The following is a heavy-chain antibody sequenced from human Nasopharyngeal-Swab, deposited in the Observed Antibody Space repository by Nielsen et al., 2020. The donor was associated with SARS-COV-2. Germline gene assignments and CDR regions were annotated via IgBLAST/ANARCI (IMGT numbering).Heavy chain of an antibody. CDR1: GYSFTSYW. J-gene: IGHJ6*02. CDR3: ARRGYSGYEYYGMDV. Sequence: KVSCKGSGYSFTSYWIGWVRQMPGKGLEWMGIIYPGDSDTRYSPSFQGQVTFSADKSISTAYLQWSSLKASDTAMYYCARRGYSGYEYYGMDVWGQGTTVTVSS. D-gene: IGHD5-12*01. V-gene: IGHV5-51*01. CDR2: IYPGDSDT.